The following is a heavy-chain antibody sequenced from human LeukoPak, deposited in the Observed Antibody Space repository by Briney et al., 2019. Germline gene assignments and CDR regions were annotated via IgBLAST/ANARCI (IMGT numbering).Heavy chain of an antibody. CDR2: IYYRGDT. V-gene: IGHV4-59*08. CDR1: GGSMTNYY. J-gene: IGHJ4*02. CDR3: ARVETVAGSFYYFDY. Sequence: TETLSLTCTVSGGSMTNYYWSWIRQPPGKGLEWIGHIYYRGDTKYNPSLKSRVTISLDTSKQQFSLRLTSVSAADTAVYYCARVETVAGSFYYFDYWGQGTLVTVSS. D-gene: IGHD6-19*01.